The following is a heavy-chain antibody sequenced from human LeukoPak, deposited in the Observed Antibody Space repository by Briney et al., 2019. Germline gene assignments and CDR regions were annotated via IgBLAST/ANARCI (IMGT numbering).Heavy chain of an antibody. D-gene: IGHD6-19*01. V-gene: IGHV3-23*01. J-gene: IGHJ6*03. CDR3: AKGVAGAYYYYYYMDV. Sequence: HPGGSLRLSCAASGFTFSSYGMSWVRQAPGKGLEWVSAISGSGGSTYYADSVKGRFTISRDNSKNTLYLQMNSLRAEDTAVYYCAKGVAGAYYYYYYMDVWGKGTTVTISS. CDR2: ISGSGGST. CDR1: GFTFSSYG.